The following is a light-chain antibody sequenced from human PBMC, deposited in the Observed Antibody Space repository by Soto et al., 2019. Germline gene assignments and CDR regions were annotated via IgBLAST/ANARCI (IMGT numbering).Light chain of an antibody. Sequence: EIVMTQSPATLSVSPGERATLSCRASQSVSSNLAWYQQKPCQAPRLLLYGASTRATGIPGRFSGSGSGTDFTLTISSLQSEDFAVYYCKQNNYWPSFGKGTKLEIK. CDR1: QSVSSN. CDR3: KQNNYWPS. V-gene: IGKV3-15*01. CDR2: GAS. J-gene: IGKJ2*01.